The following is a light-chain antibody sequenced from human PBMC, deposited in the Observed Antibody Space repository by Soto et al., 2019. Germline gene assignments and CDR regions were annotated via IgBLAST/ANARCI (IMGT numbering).Light chain of an antibody. CDR1: QSISSW. CDR3: QQYNSPIT. J-gene: IGKJ5*01. Sequence: DIQMTQSPSTLSASVGDRVTITCRASQSISSWLAWYQQKPGKAPKLLIYKASSLESGVPSGFSGSGSGTEFTLTISSLQPDDFATYYCQQYNSPITFGQGTRLEIK. CDR2: KAS. V-gene: IGKV1-5*03.